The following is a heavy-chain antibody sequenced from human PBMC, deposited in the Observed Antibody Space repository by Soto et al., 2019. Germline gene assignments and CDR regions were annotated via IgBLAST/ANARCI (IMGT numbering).Heavy chain of an antibody. V-gene: IGHV4-59*01. Sequence: SETLSLTCTVSGGSISSYYWSWIRQPPGKGLEWIGYIYYSGSTNYNPSLKSRVTISVDTSKNQFSLKLSSATAADTAVYYCARVNYYDSSGYLTGVYYYYGMDVWGQGTTVTVSS. CDR3: ARVNYYDSSGYLTGVYYYYGMDV. CDR1: GGSISSYY. J-gene: IGHJ6*02. D-gene: IGHD3-22*01. CDR2: IYYSGST.